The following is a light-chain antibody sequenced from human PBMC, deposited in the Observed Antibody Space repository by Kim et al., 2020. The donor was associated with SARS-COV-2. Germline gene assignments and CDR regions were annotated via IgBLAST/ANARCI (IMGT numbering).Light chain of an antibody. CDR3: QVWDSSSDQGV. CDR2: YDS. CDR1: NIGSKS. V-gene: IGLV3-21*04. J-gene: IGLJ2*01. Sequence: SYELTQPPSVSVAPGKTARITCGGNNIGSKSVHWYQQKPGQAPVLVIYYDSDRPSGIPERFSGSNSGNTATLTISRVEAGGEADYYCQVWDSSSDQGVFG.